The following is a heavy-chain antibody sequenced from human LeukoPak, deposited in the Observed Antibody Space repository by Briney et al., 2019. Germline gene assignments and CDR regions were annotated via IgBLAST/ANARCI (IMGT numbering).Heavy chain of an antibody. CDR2: IYYSGST. Sequence: SETLSLTCTVSGGSISSYYSSWVRQPPGKGLEWIGYIYYSGSTSYNPSLKSRVTISVDTSKNQFSLKLSSVTAADTAVYYCARDRSWSFFSAWGQGTLVTVSS. CDR3: ARDRSWSFFSA. J-gene: IGHJ4*02. V-gene: IGHV4-59*01. D-gene: IGHD6-13*01. CDR1: GGSISSYY.